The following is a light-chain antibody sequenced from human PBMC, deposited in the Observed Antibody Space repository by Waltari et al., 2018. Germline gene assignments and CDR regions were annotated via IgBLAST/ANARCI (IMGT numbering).Light chain of an antibody. Sequence: QSALTQPRSVSGSPGQSVPISCPGTSSDVGGYNYVSWYQQHPGKAPNLMIHDVNKRPSGRPDRFSGAKAGNTASLTISGRQAEDDADYYCCSYAGSYIFGVFGGGTKLTGL. CDR3: CSYAGSYIFGV. V-gene: IGLV2-11*01. J-gene: IGLJ2*01. CDR2: DVN. CDR1: SSDVGGYNY.